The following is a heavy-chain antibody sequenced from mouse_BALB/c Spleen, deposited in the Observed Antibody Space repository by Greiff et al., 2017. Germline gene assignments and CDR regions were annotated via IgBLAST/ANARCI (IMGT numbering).Heavy chain of an antibody. CDR1: GYTFTSYW. Sequence: QVQLQQSGAELARPGASVKLSCKASGYTFTSYWMQWVKQRPGQGLEWIGAIYPGDGDTRYTQKFKGKATLTADKSSSTAYMQLSSLASEDSAVYYCASGTTVVATDVWGAGTTVTVSS. J-gene: IGHJ1*01. V-gene: IGHV1-87*01. CDR2: IYPGDGDT. D-gene: IGHD1-1*01. CDR3: ASGTTVVATDV.